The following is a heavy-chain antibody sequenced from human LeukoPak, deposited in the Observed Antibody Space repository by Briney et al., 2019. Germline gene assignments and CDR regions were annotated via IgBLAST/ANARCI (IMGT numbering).Heavy chain of an antibody. CDR2: ISGSGGST. V-gene: IGHV3-23*01. J-gene: IGHJ4*02. CDR1: GLSFSSFA. D-gene: IGHD5-12*01. CDR3: ARGGYSFDY. Sequence: GGSLRLSCAASGLSFSSFAMSWVRQGPARGLEWVSAISGSGGSTYYADSVKGRFTVSRDNAKNSLYLQMNSLRVEDTAVYYCARGGYSFDYLGQGTLVTVSS.